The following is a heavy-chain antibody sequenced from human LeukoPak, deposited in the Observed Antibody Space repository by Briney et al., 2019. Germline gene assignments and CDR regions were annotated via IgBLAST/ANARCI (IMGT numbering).Heavy chain of an antibody. D-gene: IGHD5-24*01. CDR3: AKVGGPRWLHPYWYFDL. V-gene: IGHV3-33*06. CDR2: IWCDGSNK. J-gene: IGHJ2*01. CDR1: GFTFSSYG. Sequence: DQPGRSLRLSCAASGFTFSSYGMHWVRQAPGKGLEWVAVIWCDGSNKYYADSVKGRFTISRDNSKNTLYLQMDSLRAEDTAVYYCAKVGGPRWLHPYWYFDLWGRGTLVTVSS.